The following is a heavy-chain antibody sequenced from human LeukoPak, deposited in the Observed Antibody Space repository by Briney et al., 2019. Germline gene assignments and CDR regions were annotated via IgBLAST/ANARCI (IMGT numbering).Heavy chain of an antibody. CDR2: ISWNSGSI. CDR1: GFTFDDYA. D-gene: IGHD3-10*01. Sequence: PGGSLRLSCAASGFTFDDYAMHWVRQAPGKGLEWVSGISWNSGSIGYADSVKGRFTISRDNAKNSLYLQMNSLRAEDTALYYCAQDSYGSGSYVYWGQGTLVTVSS. CDR3: AQDSYGSGSYVY. V-gene: IGHV3-9*01. J-gene: IGHJ4*02.